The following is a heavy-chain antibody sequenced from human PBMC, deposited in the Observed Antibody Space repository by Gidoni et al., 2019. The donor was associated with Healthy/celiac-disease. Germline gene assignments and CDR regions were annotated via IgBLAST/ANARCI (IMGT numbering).Heavy chain of an antibody. D-gene: IGHD5-18*01. Sequence: AQLQEPRPGLVKPSETLSLTCTVSGGSISSHYWSWIRQPPGKGLEWIGYIYYSGSTNYNPSLKSRVTISLDTSKNQFSLKLSSVTAADTAVYYCASIGGYSYGYVHWGQGTLVTVSS. CDR3: ASIGGYSYGYVH. J-gene: IGHJ4*02. V-gene: IGHV4-59*08. CDR2: IYYSGST. CDR1: GGSISSHY.